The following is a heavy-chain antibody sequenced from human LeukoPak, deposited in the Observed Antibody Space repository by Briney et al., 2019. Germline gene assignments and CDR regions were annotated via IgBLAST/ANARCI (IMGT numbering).Heavy chain of an antibody. D-gene: IGHD5-24*01. Sequence: PGGSLRLSCAASGFTFSSYWMSWVRQAPGKGLEWVANIKQDGSEKYYVDSVKGRFTISRDNAKNSLYLQMNSLRAEDTAVYYCARQRWLQPPPTYYFDYWGQGTLVTVSS. J-gene: IGHJ4*02. CDR3: ARQRWLQPPPTYYFDY. CDR2: IKQDGSEK. CDR1: GFTFSSYW. V-gene: IGHV3-7*01.